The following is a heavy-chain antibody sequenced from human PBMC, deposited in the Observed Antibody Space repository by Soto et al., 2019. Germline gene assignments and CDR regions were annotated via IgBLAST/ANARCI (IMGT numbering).Heavy chain of an antibody. Sequence: QVQPVESGGGVVQPGRSLRLSCAASGFTFSSYAMHWVRQAPGKGLEWVAVISYDGSNKYYADSVKGRFTISRDNSITLYLQMNSLRAEDTAVYYCVRDKSPYSSGWHNRHFDYWGQGTLVTVSP. J-gene: IGHJ4*02. CDR1: GFTFSSYA. CDR2: ISYDGSNK. CDR3: VRDKSPYSSGWHNRHFDY. V-gene: IGHV3-30-3*01. D-gene: IGHD6-19*01.